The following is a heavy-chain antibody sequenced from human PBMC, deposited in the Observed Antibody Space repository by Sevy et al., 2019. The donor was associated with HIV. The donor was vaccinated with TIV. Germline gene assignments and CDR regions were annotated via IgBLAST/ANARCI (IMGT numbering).Heavy chain of an antibody. Sequence: ASVKVSCKASGYTFTSYGISWVRQAPGQGLEWMGWISAYNGNTNYSQKLQGRVTMTTDTSTSTAYMGLRSLRSDDTAVDYCARDQQRAYYYDSSGYYAPDPWVYWGQGTLVTVSS. CDR1: GYTFTSYG. D-gene: IGHD3-22*01. CDR2: ISAYNGNT. J-gene: IGHJ4*02. V-gene: IGHV1-18*01. CDR3: ARDQQRAYYYDSSGYYAPDPWVY.